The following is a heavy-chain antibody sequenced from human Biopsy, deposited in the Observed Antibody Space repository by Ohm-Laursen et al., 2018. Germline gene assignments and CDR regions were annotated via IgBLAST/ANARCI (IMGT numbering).Heavy chain of an antibody. V-gene: IGHV4-4*07. CDR1: GGSTNDYF. D-gene: IGHD6-19*01. J-gene: IGHJ2*01. CDR3: ARTPGKAVAGRLLDL. CDR2: IYSSGGS. Sequence: PSETLSLTCSVSGGSTNDYFWSWIRQPAGETLEWIGRIYSSGGSSYNPPLKRRISMSMDTSNNQFPLTLTSVTAADTAVYYCARTPGKAVAGRLLDLWGRGTLVTVSS.